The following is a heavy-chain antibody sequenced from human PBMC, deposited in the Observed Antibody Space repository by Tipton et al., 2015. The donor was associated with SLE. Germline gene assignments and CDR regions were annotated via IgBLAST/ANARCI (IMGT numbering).Heavy chain of an antibody. CDR1: GGSISSHY. J-gene: IGHJ4*02. CDR2: INHSGST. D-gene: IGHD5-18*01. CDR3: ARGGIQLREGFDY. Sequence: TLSLTCTVSGGSISSHYWSWIRQPPGKGLEWIGEINHSGSTYYNPSLKSRVTISVDRSKNQFSLKLSSVTAADTAVYYCARGGIQLREGFDYWGQGTLVTVSS. V-gene: IGHV4-34*01.